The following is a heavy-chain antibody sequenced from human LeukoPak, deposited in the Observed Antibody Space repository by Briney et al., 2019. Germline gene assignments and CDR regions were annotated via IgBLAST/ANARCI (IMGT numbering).Heavy chain of an antibody. D-gene: IGHD3-10*01. CDR1: GGSFSGYY. Sequence: PSETLSLTCAVYGGSFSGYYWSWIRQPPGKGLEWIGEINHSGSTNYNPSLKSRVTISVDTSKNQFSLKLSSMTAADTAVYYCATLWFGEINYWGQGTLVTVSS. J-gene: IGHJ4*02. CDR3: ATLWFGEINY. CDR2: INHSGST. V-gene: IGHV4-34*01.